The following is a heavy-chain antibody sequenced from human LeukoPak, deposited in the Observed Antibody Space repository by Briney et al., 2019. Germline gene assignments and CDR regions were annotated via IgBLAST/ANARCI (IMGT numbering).Heavy chain of an antibody. CDR2: MNPNSGNT. CDR1: GYTFTSYD. D-gene: IGHD1-20*01. CDR3: ARVPTYNWSHAGGDY. V-gene: IGHV1-8*01. J-gene: IGHJ4*02. Sequence: GASVKISCKASGYTFTSYDINWVRQATGQGLEWMGWMNPNSGNTGYAQKFQGRVTMTRDTSTSTVYMELSSLRSEDTAVYYCARVPTYNWSHAGGDYWGQGTLVTVSS.